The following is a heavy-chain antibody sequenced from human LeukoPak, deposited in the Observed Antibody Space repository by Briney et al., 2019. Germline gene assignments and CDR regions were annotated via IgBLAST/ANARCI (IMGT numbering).Heavy chain of an antibody. CDR2: ISYDGSNK. CDR3: AREGYSYAYDY. J-gene: IGHJ4*02. Sequence: GGSLRLSCAASGFTFSSYAMHWVRQAPGKGLEWVAVISYDGSNKYYADSVKGRFTISGDNSKNTLFLQMNSLRAEDTAVYYCAREGYSYAYDYWGQGTLVTVSS. V-gene: IGHV3-30-3*01. CDR1: GFTFSSYA. D-gene: IGHD5-18*01.